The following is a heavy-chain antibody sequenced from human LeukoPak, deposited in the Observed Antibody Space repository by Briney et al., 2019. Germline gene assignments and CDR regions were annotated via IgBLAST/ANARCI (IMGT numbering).Heavy chain of an antibody. J-gene: IGHJ4*02. CDR2: IRFDGSNT. V-gene: IGHV3-30*02. CDR1: GFTFNTYD. Sequence: GGALRLSCAASGFTFNTYDMHWVRQAPGKGLEWVALIRFDGSNTSYADSVKGRFTISRDNSKNTLYLQMNSLRADDTAVYYCTGDFDYWGQGTLVTVSS. CDR3: TGDFDY.